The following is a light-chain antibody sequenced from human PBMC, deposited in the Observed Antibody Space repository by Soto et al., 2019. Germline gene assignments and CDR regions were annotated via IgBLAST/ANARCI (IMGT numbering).Light chain of an antibody. Sequence: AIQLTQSPSSPSASVGDRVTITCRASQGIGSGLGWYQQKPGKAPKLLIYDASTLESGVPSRFSGSGSWTDFTLTISSLQPEDFATYYCQQCNTYPLTFGGETKVDIK. V-gene: IGKV1-13*02. J-gene: IGKJ4*01. CDR1: QGIGSG. CDR3: QQCNTYPLT. CDR2: DAS.